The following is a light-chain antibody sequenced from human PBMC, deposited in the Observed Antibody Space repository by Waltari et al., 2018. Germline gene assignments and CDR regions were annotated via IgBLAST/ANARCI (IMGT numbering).Light chain of an antibody. J-gene: IGKJ1*01. CDR2: DAS. Sequence: DIQMTLSPSSLSASVGDRVTITCQASQDISNYLNWYQQKPGKAPKLLIYDASDRATDIPDRFSGSESGTEFTLTINRLEPEDFALYFCHQYYISPWTFGQGTKVEVK. V-gene: IGKV1-33*01. CDR3: HQYYISPWT. CDR1: QDISNY.